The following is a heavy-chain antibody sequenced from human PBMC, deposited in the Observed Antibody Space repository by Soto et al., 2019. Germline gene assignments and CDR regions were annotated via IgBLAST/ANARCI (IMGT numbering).Heavy chain of an antibody. CDR3: ARALEGSFDY. CDR1: GFTFSSYS. J-gene: IGHJ4*02. D-gene: IGHD3-10*01. V-gene: IGHV3-21*01. Sequence: GGSLRLSCAASGFTFSSYSMNWVRQAPGKGLEWVSSISSSSYIYYADSVKGRFTIPRDNAKNSLYLQMNSLRAEDTAVYYCARALEGSFDYWGQGTLVTVSS. CDR2: ISSSSYI.